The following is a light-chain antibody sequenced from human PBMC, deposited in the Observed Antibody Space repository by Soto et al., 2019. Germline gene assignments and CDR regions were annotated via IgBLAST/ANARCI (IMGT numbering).Light chain of an antibody. J-gene: IGKJ1*01. CDR2: DAS. CDR1: QHIWSY. Sequence: EIVLTQSPATLSSSPGERATLSCRASQHIWSYLAWYQQKPGQAPRLLMYDASKRATGIPARFSGSGSGTDFILTISSLEPEDFAVYYCQQRSRWPWTFGQWTKVDIK. CDR3: QQRSRWPWT. V-gene: IGKV3-11*01.